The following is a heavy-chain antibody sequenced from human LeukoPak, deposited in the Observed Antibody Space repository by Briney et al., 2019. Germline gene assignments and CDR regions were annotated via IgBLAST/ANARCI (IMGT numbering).Heavy chain of an antibody. D-gene: IGHD1-14*01. J-gene: IGHJ5*02. V-gene: IGHV4-39*07. CDR1: GRSTSISSYY. Sequence: SETLSLTCTVSGRSTSISSYYWGWIRQPPGKGLEWIGSIYYSGSSYYNPSLKSRVTTSVDTTNNHDSLLMSSVTAADTAVYYCARTTGSPTHWFDPWGQGTLVTVSS. CDR2: IYYSGSS. CDR3: ARTTGSPTHWFDP.